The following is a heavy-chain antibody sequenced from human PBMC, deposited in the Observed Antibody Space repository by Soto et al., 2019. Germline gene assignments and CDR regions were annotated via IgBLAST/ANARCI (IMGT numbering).Heavy chain of an antibody. V-gene: IGHV3-21*01. Sequence: GGSLRLSCAASGFTFSSYSMNWVRQAPGKGLEWVSSISSSSSYIYYADSVKGRFTISRDNAKNSLYLQMNSLRAEDTAVYYCARGVLRGDYGVFDIWGQGTMVTVSS. CDR2: ISSSSSYI. CDR1: GFTFSSYS. D-gene: IGHD2-8*01. J-gene: IGHJ3*02. CDR3: ARGVLRGDYGVFDI.